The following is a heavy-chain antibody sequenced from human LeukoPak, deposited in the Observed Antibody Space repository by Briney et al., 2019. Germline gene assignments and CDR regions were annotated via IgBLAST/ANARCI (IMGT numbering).Heavy chain of an antibody. CDR3: ARGPQKPYNAYDGSFDP. V-gene: IGHV4-4*07. CDR2: VYSDGTT. Sequence: SETLSLTCTVSDGAIGSYYWTWVRQPADKGFEWIGHVYSDGTTNYNPSLKSRLTMSIDKAKNKFSLKVNSVTAADTAIYFCARGPQKPYNAYDGSFDPWGQGLLVTVSS. CDR1: DGAIGSYY. D-gene: IGHD5-12*01. J-gene: IGHJ5*02.